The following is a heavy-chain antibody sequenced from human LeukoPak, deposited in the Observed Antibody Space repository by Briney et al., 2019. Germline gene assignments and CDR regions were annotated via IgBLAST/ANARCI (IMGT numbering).Heavy chain of an antibody. D-gene: IGHD1-7*01. CDR1: GGSISSYY. V-gene: IGHV4-4*08. Sequence: SETLSLTCTVSGGSISSYYWSWIRQPPGKGLEWIGRIYTSGSTNYNPSLKSRVTISVDTSKNQFSLKLSSVTAADTAVYYCARDGGFGNYVRYFDYWGQGTLVTVSS. CDR3: ARDGGFGNYVRYFDY. CDR2: IYTSGST. J-gene: IGHJ4*02.